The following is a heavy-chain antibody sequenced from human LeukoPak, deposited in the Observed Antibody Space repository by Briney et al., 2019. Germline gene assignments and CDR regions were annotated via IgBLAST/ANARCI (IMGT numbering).Heavy chain of an antibody. J-gene: IGHJ6*02. D-gene: IGHD3-3*01. Sequence: ASVKVSCKASGYTFTGYYMHWVRQAPGQGLEWMGRINPNSGGTNYAQKFQGRVTMTRNTSISTAYMELSSLRSEDTAVYYCARDRRITIFGVVIEAYYYGMDVWGQGTTVTVSS. V-gene: IGHV1-2*06. CDR3: ARDRRITIFGVVIEAYYYGMDV. CDR1: GYTFTGYY. CDR2: INPNSGGT.